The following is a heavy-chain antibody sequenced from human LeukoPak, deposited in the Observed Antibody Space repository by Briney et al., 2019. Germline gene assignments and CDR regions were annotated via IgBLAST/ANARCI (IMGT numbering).Heavy chain of an antibody. J-gene: IGHJ4*02. V-gene: IGHV3-21*01. Sequence: GGSLRLSCAASGFTFSSYSMSWVRQAPGKGLEWVSSISSSSSYIYYADSVKGRFTISRDNAKNSLYLQMNSLRAEDTAVYYCASWEYSSSGVDYWGQGTLVTVSS. CDR1: GFTFSSYS. CDR2: ISSSSSYI. D-gene: IGHD6-6*01. CDR3: ASWEYSSSGVDY.